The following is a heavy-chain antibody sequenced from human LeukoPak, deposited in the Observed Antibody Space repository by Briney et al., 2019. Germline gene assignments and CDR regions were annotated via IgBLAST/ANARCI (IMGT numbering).Heavy chain of an antibody. Sequence: ASVKVSCKASGYTFTGYYMHWVRQAPGQGLERMGWINPNSGGTNYAQKFQGRVTMTRDTSISTAYMELSRLRSDDTAVYYCARDLGRSGSLGDWGQGTLVTVSS. J-gene: IGHJ4*02. CDR2: INPNSGGT. D-gene: IGHD1-26*01. CDR3: ARDLGRSGSLGD. V-gene: IGHV1-2*02. CDR1: GYTFTGYY.